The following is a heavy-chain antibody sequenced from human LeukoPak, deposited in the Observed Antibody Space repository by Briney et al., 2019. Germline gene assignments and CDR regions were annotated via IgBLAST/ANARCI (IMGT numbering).Heavy chain of an antibody. CDR3: ARALATIGWFDP. V-gene: IGHV4-59*11. CDR2: IYYSGST. Sequence: SETLSLTCTVSGGPISSHYWSWIRQPPGKGLEWIGYIYYSGSTNYNPSLKSRVTISVDTSKNQFSLKLSSVTAADTAVYYCARALATIGWFDPWGQGTLVTVSS. CDR1: GGPISSHY. D-gene: IGHD5-12*01. J-gene: IGHJ5*02.